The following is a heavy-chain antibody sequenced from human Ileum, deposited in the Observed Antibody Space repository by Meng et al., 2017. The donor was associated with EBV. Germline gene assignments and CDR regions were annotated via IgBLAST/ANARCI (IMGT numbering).Heavy chain of an antibody. CDR3: AHTKHSSGYFYHDY. CDR2: IYWNDDK. J-gene: IGHJ4*02. Sequence: IHLQASSPMLGETTTNPALNWTVSGVSPSYSCVGGGCSRQPPGTALELHAVIYWNDDKGYTPYLKSRLTIIKETSKNQVVLIMTNMDTVDTATYYCAHTKHSSGYFYHDYWGQGTLVTVSS. D-gene: IGHD3-22*01. CDR1: GVSPSYSCVG. V-gene: IGHV2-5*01.